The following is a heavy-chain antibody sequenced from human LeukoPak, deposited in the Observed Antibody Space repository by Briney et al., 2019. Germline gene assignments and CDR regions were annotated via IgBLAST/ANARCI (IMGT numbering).Heavy chain of an antibody. V-gene: IGHV3-23*01. Sequence: GGSRRLSCAASGFTFSSYAMSWVRQAPGRGLEWVSAISGSGGSTYYADSVKGRFTISRDNSKNTLYLQMNSLRAEDTAVYYCAKRRVAGSLDPWGQGTLVTVSS. D-gene: IGHD2-15*01. CDR1: GFTFSSYA. CDR3: AKRRVAGSLDP. CDR2: ISGSGGST. J-gene: IGHJ5*02.